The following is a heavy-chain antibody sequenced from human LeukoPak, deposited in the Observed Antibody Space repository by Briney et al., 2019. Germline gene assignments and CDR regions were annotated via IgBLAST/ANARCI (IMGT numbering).Heavy chain of an antibody. Sequence: PGGSLRLSCAASGFTFGSYAMTWVRQAPGKGLEWVAAISGSGNKTYYADSVKGRFTISRDNSKNTLYLQMNSLRAEDTAVYYCARARSSYGYGDAFDIWGQGTMVTVSS. J-gene: IGHJ3*02. V-gene: IGHV3-23*01. CDR1: GFTFGSYA. CDR2: ISGSGNKT. D-gene: IGHD5-18*01. CDR3: ARARSSYGYGDAFDI.